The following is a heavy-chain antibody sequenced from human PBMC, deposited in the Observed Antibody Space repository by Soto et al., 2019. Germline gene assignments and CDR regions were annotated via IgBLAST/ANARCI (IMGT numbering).Heavy chain of an antibody. V-gene: IGHV4-59*12. J-gene: IGHJ4*02. CDR3: ARRWGRTFDY. CDR2: IYYSGST. D-gene: IGHD7-27*01. CDR1: GGSISSYS. Sequence: LSLTCTVSGGSISSYSWSWIRQPPGKGLEWIGYIYYSGSTYYNPSLKSRVTISVDTSKNQFSLKLSSVTAADTAVYYCARRWGRTFDYWGQGTLVTVSS.